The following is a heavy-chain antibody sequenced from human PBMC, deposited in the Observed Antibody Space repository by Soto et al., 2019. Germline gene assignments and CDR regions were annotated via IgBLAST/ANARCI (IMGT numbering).Heavy chain of an antibody. D-gene: IGHD2-2*01. J-gene: IGHJ5*01. CDR3: ARSDGRTFNWVDS. CDR1: GYTFTKYD. CDR2: MNPTSGNT. Sequence: QVQLVQSGAEVKTPGASVKVSCKASGYTFTKYDMNWVRQAPGQGLEWMGWMNPTSGNTGYAQKFQGRLTMTWDTAIGIAHMELSSLRNEDTAVYYCARSDGRTFNWVDSWGQGTLVTVSA. V-gene: IGHV1-8*01.